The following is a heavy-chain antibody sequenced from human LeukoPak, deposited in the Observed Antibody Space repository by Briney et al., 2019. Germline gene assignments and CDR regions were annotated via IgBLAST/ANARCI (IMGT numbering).Heavy chain of an antibody. J-gene: IGHJ4*02. CDR1: GGSISSGGYY. CDR3: ARVVVGATLFDY. D-gene: IGHD1-26*01. V-gene: IGHV4-31*03. Sequence: PQTLSLTCTVSGGSISSGGYYWSWIRQHPGKGLEWIGYIYYSGSTYYNPSLKSRVTISVDTSKNQFSLKLSSVTAADTAVYYCARVVVGATLFDYWGQGTLVTVSS. CDR2: IYYSGST.